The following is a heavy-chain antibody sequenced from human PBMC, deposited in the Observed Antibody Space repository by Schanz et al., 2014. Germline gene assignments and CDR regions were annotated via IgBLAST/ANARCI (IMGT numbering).Heavy chain of an antibody. D-gene: IGHD2-2*03. CDR3: ARAGYCTSVSCSLFVSDY. Sequence: QVQLVESGGGVVQPGRSLRLSCAASGFMFSSYGMHWVRQAPGKGLEWVSAISGGGGTTYYTDSVKGRFTISRDNSKSTLYLQMNSLRAEDTAVYYCARAGYCTSVSCSLFVSDYWGQGTLVTVSS. CDR2: ISGGGGTT. V-gene: IGHV3-NL1*01. CDR1: GFMFSSYG. J-gene: IGHJ4*02.